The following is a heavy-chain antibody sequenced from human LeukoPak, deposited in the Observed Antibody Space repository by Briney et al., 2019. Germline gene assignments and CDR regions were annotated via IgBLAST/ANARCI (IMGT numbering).Heavy chain of an antibody. CDR1: GGSISSYY. CDR3: AGLENSSSWPYPVDAFDI. D-gene: IGHD6-13*01. V-gene: IGHV4-59*08. CDR2: IHYSGST. Sequence: SETLSLTCTISGGSISSYYWSWIRQPPGKGLEWIGYIHYSGSTNYDPSLKSRVTISVDTSKNQFSLKLSSVTAADTAVYYCAGLENSSSWPYPVDAFDIWGQGTMVTVSS. J-gene: IGHJ3*02.